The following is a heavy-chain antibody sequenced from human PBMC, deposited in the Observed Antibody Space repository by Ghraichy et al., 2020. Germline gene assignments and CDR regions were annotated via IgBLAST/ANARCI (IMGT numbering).Heavy chain of an antibody. J-gene: IGHJ4*02. V-gene: IGHV4-61*01. D-gene: IGHD3-10*01. Sequence: SETLSLTCTVSGGSVAGGSYFWSWSRQPPGKGLEWIGYIFTGGNSNYNPSLKNRVTISVDTSKNQFSLNLTSVTAADTAVYYCAGRGRRFDYWGQGTLVTVSS. CDR1: GGSVAGGSYF. CDR2: IFTGGNS. CDR3: AGRGRRFDY.